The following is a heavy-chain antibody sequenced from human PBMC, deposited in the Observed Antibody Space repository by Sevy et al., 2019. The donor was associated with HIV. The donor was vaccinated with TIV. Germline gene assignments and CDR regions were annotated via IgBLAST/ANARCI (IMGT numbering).Heavy chain of an antibody. CDR2: INPSGGST. V-gene: IGHV1-46*01. D-gene: IGHD3-22*01. Sequence: ASVKVSCKASGYTFTNYYMHWVRQAPGQGLEWMGLINPSGGSTSYAQKFQGRVTMTRDTSTSTVYMELSSLRSEDTAVYYCARVYYCDYSGPGYWGQGTLVTVSS. J-gene: IGHJ4*02. CDR1: GYTFTNYY. CDR3: ARVYYCDYSGPGY.